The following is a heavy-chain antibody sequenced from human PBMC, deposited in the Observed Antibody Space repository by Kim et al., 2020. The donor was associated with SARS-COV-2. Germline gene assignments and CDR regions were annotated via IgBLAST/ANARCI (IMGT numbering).Heavy chain of an antibody. CDR2: AGYT. CDR3: ARANYFDY. Sequence: AGYTYYPGSVKGRFTISRENAKNSLYLQMNSLRAGDTAVYYCARANYFDYWGQGTLVTVSS. J-gene: IGHJ4*02. V-gene: IGHV3-13*01.